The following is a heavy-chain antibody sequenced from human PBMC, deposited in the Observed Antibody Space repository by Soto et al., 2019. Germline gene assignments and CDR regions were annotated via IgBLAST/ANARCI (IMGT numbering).Heavy chain of an antibody. V-gene: IGHV3-30-3*01. CDR2: ISYDGSNK. Sequence: GGSLRLSCAASGFTFSSYAMHWVRQAPGKGLEWVAVISYDGSNKYYADSVKGRFTISRDNSKNTLYLQMNSLRAEDTAVYYCARDEEGSSMDYWGQGTLVTVSS. CDR3: ARDEEGSSMDY. J-gene: IGHJ4*02. D-gene: IGHD6-6*01. CDR1: GFTFSSYA.